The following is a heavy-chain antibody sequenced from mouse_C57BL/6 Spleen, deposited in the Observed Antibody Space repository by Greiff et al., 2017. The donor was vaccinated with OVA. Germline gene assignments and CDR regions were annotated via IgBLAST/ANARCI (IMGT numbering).Heavy chain of an antibody. CDR1: GISITTGHYR. V-gene: IGHV3-5*01. J-gene: IGHJ2*01. CDR3: ARVYDGYLDY. CDR2: IYYSGTI. Sequence: EVQLQESGPGLVKPSQTVFLTCTVTGISITTGHYRWSWIRQFQGHKLEWIGYIYYSGTITYNPSLPSRTTITRDTPKNQFFLDMNSLTAEDTATYYGARVYDGYLDYWGQGTTLTVSS. D-gene: IGHD2-3*01.